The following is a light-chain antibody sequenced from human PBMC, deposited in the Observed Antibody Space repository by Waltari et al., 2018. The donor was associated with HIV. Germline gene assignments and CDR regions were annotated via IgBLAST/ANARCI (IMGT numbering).Light chain of an antibody. CDR2: DKT. J-gene: IGLJ2*01. V-gene: IGLV1-51*01. Sequence: QSVLTQPPSVSAAPGQKVTISCSGSSPNIGRNRLIWYQQLPGTAPKLLIYDKTKRPSGIPDRFSGSKSGTLATLGITGLQTGDEADYYCGTWDSSLSAVLFGGGTKLTVL. CDR1: SPNIGRNR. CDR3: GTWDSSLSAVL.